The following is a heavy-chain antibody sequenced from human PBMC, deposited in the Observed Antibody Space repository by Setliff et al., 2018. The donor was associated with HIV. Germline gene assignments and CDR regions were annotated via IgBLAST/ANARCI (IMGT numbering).Heavy chain of an antibody. CDR3: ARRAGSDYFTRFDY. D-gene: IGHD3-10*01. V-gene: IGHV4-34*01. CDR1: GGSISGHY. J-gene: IGHJ4*02. Sequence: SETLSLTCTVSGGSISGHYWSWIRQPPGKGLEWIGEINHSGSTNYNPSLKSRVTILGDTSKNQFSLKLSSVTAADTAVYYCARRAGSDYFTRFDYWGQGTLVTVSS. CDR2: INHSGST.